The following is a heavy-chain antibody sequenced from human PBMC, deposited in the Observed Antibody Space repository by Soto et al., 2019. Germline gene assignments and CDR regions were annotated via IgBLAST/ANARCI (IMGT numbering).Heavy chain of an antibody. J-gene: IGHJ6*04. Sequence: QVQLQESGPGLVKPSETLSLTSTVSGGSVSSGSYYWSWIRQPPGKGLEWIGYIYYSGRTNYNPSLSSRVFISVNTSRSQCSRKLISVPAAGTAVYYGARDPSIVLEGGDADYYGMEVWGKGTTVTVSS. CDR2: IYYSGRT. CDR3: ARDPSIVLEGGDADYYGMEV. V-gene: IGHV4-61*01. D-gene: IGHD2-8*01. CDR1: GGSVSSGSYY.